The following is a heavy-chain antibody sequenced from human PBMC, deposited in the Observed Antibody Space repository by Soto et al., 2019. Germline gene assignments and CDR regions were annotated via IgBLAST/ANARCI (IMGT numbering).Heavy chain of an antibody. CDR3: ARREIQGPIDY. V-gene: IGHV4-28*01. Sequence: SETLSLTCAVSGYSISNSNWWGWIRQPPGKGLEWIGYIYYSGTTYYNPSLKSRVTMSVDTSKNQFSLKLTSVTAVDTAVYYCARREIQGPIDYWGQGTLVTVS. D-gene: IGHD1-26*01. J-gene: IGHJ4*02. CDR1: GYSISNSNW. CDR2: IYYSGTT.